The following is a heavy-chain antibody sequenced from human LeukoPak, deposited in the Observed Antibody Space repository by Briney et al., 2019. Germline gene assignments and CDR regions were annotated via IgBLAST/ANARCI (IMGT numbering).Heavy chain of an antibody. V-gene: IGHV3-23*01. D-gene: IGHD3-10*01. CDR1: GFTFSRYA. CDR2: ISGSGNAT. J-gene: IGHJ4*02. CDR3: VKDPPITLVRGVITDFDY. Sequence: PGGSLRLSCAASGFTFSRYAMSWVRQAPGKGLEWVSSISGSGNATYYADSAKGRFTISRDNSKNTLYLQMNSLRAEDTAVYYCVKDPPITLVRGVITDFDYWGQGTLVTVSS.